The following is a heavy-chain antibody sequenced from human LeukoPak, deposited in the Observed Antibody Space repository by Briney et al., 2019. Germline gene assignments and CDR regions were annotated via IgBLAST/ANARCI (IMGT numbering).Heavy chain of an antibody. D-gene: IGHD2-2*03. J-gene: IGHJ3*02. CDR1: GFTFSSYA. CDR2: ISHDGSNK. V-gene: IGHV3-30-3*01. Sequence: GESLRLSCAASGFTFSSYAMHWVRQAPGKGLEWVAVISHDGSNKYYADSVKGRFTISRDNSKNTLYLQMNSLRAEDTAVYYCARPMDPPDAFDIWGQGTMVTVSS. CDR3: ARPMDPPDAFDI.